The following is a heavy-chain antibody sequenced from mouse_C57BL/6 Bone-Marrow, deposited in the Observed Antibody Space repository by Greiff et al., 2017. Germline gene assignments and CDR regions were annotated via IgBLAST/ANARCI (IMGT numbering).Heavy chain of an antibody. Sequence: EVKLMESGPELVKPGASVKISCKASGYSFTDYNMNWVKQSNGKSLEWIGVINPNYGTTSYNQKFKGKATLTVDQSSSTAYMQLNSLTSEDSAVYYCARDGGKNSSGYYFDYWGQGTTLTVSS. D-gene: IGHD3-2*02. CDR3: ARDGGKNSSGYYFDY. V-gene: IGHV1-39*01. CDR2: INPNYGTT. J-gene: IGHJ2*01. CDR1: GYSFTDYN.